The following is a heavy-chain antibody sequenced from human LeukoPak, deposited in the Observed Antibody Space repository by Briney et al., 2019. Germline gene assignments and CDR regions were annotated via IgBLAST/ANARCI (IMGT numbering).Heavy chain of an antibody. CDR1: GFTFSSYR. CDR3: ARGGSDGYNP. CDR2: IDSGGST. D-gene: IGHD5-24*01. V-gene: IGHV3-66*01. Sequence: GGSLRLSCAASGFTFSSYRMHWVRQAPGKGLEWVSVIDSGGSTNYADSVRGRFTISRDTSKNTLYLQMNSLRAEDTAVYSCARGGSDGYNPWGQGTLVTVSS. J-gene: IGHJ5*02.